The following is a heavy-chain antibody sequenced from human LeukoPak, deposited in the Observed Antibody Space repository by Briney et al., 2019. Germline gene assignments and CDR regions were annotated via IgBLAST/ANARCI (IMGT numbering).Heavy chain of an antibody. V-gene: IGHV4-59*08. CDR1: GGSISSYH. CDR2: IYYSGST. D-gene: IGHD2-15*01. Sequence: PSETLSLTCTVSGGSISSYHWSWIRQPPGKGLEWIGYIYYSGSTNYNPSLKSRVTISVDTSKNQFSLKLSSVTAADTAVYYCARQSCSGGSCYPRPYWYFDLWGRGTLSLSPQ. J-gene: IGHJ2*01. CDR3: ARQSCSGGSCYPRPYWYFDL.